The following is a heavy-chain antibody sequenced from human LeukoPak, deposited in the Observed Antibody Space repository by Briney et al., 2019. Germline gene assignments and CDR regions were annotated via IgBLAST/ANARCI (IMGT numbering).Heavy chain of an antibody. D-gene: IGHD1-26*01. CDR1: GFTFSSYG. CDR2: ISYDGSKE. Sequence: GGSLRLSCAASGFTFSSYGMQWVRQAPGKGLEWVAVISYDGSKEYHADSVKGRFTISRDKSKNTLYLQMNSLRVEDTAVYYCARDLSGSYATDYWGQGTLVTVSS. J-gene: IGHJ4*02. CDR3: ARDLSGSYATDY. V-gene: IGHV3-30*03.